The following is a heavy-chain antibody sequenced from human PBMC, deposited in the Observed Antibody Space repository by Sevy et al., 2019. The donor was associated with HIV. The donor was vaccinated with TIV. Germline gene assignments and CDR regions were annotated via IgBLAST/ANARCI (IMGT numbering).Heavy chain of an antibody. V-gene: IGHV3-23*01. D-gene: IGHD4-17*01. Sequence: GGSLRLSCAASGFTFGSYGMTWVRQAPGKGLEWVSTISGGGDGTYYADSVKGRFTVSRDNSKNTLYLQMSSLRGDDTAVYYCAKGWGYGDPFGSWGQGTLVTVSS. J-gene: IGHJ4*02. CDR2: ISGGGDGT. CDR1: GFTFGSYG. CDR3: AKGWGYGDPFGS.